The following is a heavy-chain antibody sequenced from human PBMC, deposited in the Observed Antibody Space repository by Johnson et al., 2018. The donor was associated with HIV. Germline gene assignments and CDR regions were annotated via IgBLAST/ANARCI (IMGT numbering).Heavy chain of an antibody. D-gene: IGHD1-26*01. CDR2: IYSGGST. Sequence: MLLVESGGGLVQPGGSLRLSCAASGFNVSDNYMSWVRQAPGKGLEWVSVIYSGGSTFNAHSVKGRFTISRDNSKNTLYLQMKSLRAEETAVYYCAKESKWESRTPHAFDSWGQGTMVTVSS. V-gene: IGHV3-66*02. J-gene: IGHJ3*02. CDR3: AKESKWESRTPHAFDS. CDR1: GFNVSDNY.